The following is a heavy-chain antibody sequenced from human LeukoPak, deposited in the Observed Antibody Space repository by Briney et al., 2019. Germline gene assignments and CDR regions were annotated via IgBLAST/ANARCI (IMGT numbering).Heavy chain of an antibody. CDR1: GFTFSSYE. V-gene: IGHV3-48*03. CDR2: ISSSGSTI. Sequence: GGSLRLSCAASGFTFSSYEMNWVRQAPGKGLEWVSYISSSGSTIYYADSVKGRFTISRDNAKNSPYLQMNSLRAEDTAVYYCARGDTATAHLYYFDYWGQGTLVTVSS. CDR3: ARGDTATAHLYYFDY. J-gene: IGHJ4*02. D-gene: IGHD5-18*01.